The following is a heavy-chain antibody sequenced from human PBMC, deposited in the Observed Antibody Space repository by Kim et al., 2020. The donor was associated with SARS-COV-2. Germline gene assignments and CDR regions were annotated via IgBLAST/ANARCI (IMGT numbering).Heavy chain of an antibody. CDR3: GQQELAAEVSGH. CDR2: ISGSGSSK. J-gene: IGHJ1*01. V-gene: IGHV3-23*01. CDR1: GFTFSSYD. Sequence: GGSLRLSCEASGFTFSSYDMTWVRQAPGKGLEWVSVISGSGSSKYYDYLEKRWITISRNNSKKPLFLQKNSMTEEKTAEYYGGQQELAAEVSGHWGKGT. D-gene: IGHD6-25*01.